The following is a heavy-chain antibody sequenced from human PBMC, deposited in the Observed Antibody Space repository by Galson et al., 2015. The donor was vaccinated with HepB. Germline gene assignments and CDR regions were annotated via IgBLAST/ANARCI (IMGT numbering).Heavy chain of an antibody. CDR1: GFTFSSYG. CDR3: ARDRDYYDSNFFDY. D-gene: IGHD3-22*01. Sequence: SLRLSCAASGFTFSSYGMHWVRQAPGKGLEWVAVIWYDGSNKYYADSVKGRFTISRDNSKNTLYLQMNSLRAEDTAVYYCARDRDYYDSNFFDYWGQGTLVTVSS. J-gene: IGHJ4*02. V-gene: IGHV3-33*08. CDR2: IWYDGSNK.